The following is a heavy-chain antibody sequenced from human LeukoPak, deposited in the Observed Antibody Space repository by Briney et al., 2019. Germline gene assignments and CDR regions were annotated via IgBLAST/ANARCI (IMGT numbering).Heavy chain of an antibody. CDR3: SSQPAVIDLDF. Sequence: PGGSLRLSCAASGFSFSSYWMTWVRQVPRKGLEWVANIKPDGSGKHYVDSVKGRFTISRDDAKSSLYLQMDSLRVEDTAVYYCSSQPAVIDLDFWGQGALVTVSS. CDR1: GFSFSSYW. J-gene: IGHJ4*02. V-gene: IGHV3-7*01. CDR2: IKPDGSGK. D-gene: IGHD2/OR15-2a*01.